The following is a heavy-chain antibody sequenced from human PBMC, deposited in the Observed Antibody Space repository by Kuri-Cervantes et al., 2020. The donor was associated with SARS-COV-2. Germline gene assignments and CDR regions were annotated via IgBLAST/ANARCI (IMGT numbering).Heavy chain of an antibody. V-gene: IGHV4-39*01. CDR2: IYYSGST. Sequence: SETLSLTCTVSGGSISSSSYYWGWIRQPPGKGLEWIGSIYYSGSTYYNPSLKSRITISVDTSKNQFSLKLSSVTAADTAVYYCARLSRIFGVVIAQKSGFDYWGQGTLVTVSS. CDR1: GGSISSSSYY. CDR3: ARLSRIFGVVIAQKSGFDY. J-gene: IGHJ4*02. D-gene: IGHD3-3*01.